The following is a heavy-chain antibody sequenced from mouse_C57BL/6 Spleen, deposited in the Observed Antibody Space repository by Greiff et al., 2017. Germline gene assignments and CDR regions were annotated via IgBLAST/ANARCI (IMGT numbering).Heavy chain of an antibody. V-gene: IGHV1-19*01. D-gene: IGHD4-1*01. CDR1: GYTFTDYY. CDR3: ARFHNWDDAMDY. Sequence: EVQLQQSGPVLVKPGASVKMSCKASGYTFTDYYMNWVKQSHGKSLEWIGVINPYNGGTSYNQKFKGQATLTVDKSSSTADMELNSLTSEDSAVYYCARFHNWDDAMDYWGQGTSVTVAS. J-gene: IGHJ4*01. CDR2: INPYNGGT.